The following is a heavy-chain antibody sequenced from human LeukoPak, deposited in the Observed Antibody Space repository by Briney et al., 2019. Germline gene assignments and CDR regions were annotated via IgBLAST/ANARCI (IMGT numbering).Heavy chain of an antibody. D-gene: IGHD2-21*02. CDR2: IIPIFGIA. J-gene: IGHJ4*02. CDR1: GGSFSGYA. CDR3: ASEYCGGDCYSNFDY. Sequence: SVKVSCKASGGSFSGYAISWVRQAPGQGLEWMGRIIPIFGIANYAQKFQGRVTITADKSTSTAYMELSSLRSEDTAVYYCASEYCGGDCYSNFDYWGRGTLVTVSS. V-gene: IGHV1-69*04.